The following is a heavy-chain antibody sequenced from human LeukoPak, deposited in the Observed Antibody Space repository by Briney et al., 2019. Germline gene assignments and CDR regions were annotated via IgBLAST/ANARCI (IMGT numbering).Heavy chain of an antibody. V-gene: IGHV1-2*02. Sequence: ASVKVSCKASGYTFTGYYMHWVRQAPGQGLEWVGGTNPNSGGTNYAQKFQGRVTMTTDTSISTAYMELSRLRSDDTAVYYGARTPATIVGVVHILKWFDPWGQGTLVTVSS. J-gene: IGHJ5*02. CDR3: ARTPATIVGVVHILKWFDP. CDR1: GYTFTGYY. D-gene: IGHD3-3*01. CDR2: TNPNSGGT.